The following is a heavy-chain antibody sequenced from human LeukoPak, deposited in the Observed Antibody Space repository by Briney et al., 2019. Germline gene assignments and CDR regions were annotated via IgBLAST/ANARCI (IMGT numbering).Heavy chain of an antibody. Sequence: ASVKVSCKASGGTFSSYAISWVRQAPGQGLEWMGGIIPIFGTANYPQKFQGRVTITTDESTSTAYMELSSLRSEDTAVYYCASGGIAARKPSYYYYYMDVWGKGTTVTVSS. J-gene: IGHJ6*03. CDR1: GGTFSSYA. V-gene: IGHV1-69*05. CDR3: ASGGIAARKPSYYYYYMDV. CDR2: IIPIFGTA. D-gene: IGHD6-6*01.